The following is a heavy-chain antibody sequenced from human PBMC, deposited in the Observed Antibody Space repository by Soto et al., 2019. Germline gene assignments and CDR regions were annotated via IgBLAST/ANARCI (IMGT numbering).Heavy chain of an antibody. J-gene: IGHJ6*02. Sequence: VKVSCKASGYTFTSYAMHWVRQAPGQRLEWMGWINAGNGNTKYSQKFQGRVTITRDTSASTAYMELSSLRSEDTAVYYCARTVGYYYGMDVWGQGTTVTVSS. CDR2: INAGNGNT. CDR1: GYTFTSYA. V-gene: IGHV1-3*01. D-gene: IGHD4-17*01. CDR3: ARTVGYYYGMDV.